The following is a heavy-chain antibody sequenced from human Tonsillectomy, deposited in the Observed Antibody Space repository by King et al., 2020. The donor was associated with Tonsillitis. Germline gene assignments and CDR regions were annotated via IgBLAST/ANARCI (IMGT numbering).Heavy chain of an antibody. CDR3: ASYYDSSGSSGFDY. J-gene: IGHJ4*02. CDR2: IKQDGSEK. CDR1: GFTFSTYL. D-gene: IGHD3-22*01. Sequence: VQLVESGGGLVQPWGSLRLSCAASGFTFSTYLMTWVRQASGKGLEWVANIKQDGSEKYYVDSVKGRFTIPRDNAKNSLYLQMNSLRAEDTAVYYCASYYDSSGSSGFDYWGQGTLVTVSS. V-gene: IGHV3-7*01.